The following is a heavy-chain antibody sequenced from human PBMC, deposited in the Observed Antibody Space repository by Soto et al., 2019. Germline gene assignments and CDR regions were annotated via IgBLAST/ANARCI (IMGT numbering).Heavy chain of an antibody. CDR1: GGSISSGDYY. Sequence: GNTSETLSLTCTVSGGSISSGDYYWSWIRQPPGKGLEWIGYIYYSGSTYLNHSLKSRVTIFVETSKIQFSLKLSSVTAADTAVYYCARDAHYYDSSGILSMYYGMDVWGQGTMVTVSS. V-gene: IGHV4-30-4*01. CDR2: IYYSGST. D-gene: IGHD3-22*01. CDR3: ARDAHYYDSSGILSMYYGMDV. J-gene: IGHJ6*02.